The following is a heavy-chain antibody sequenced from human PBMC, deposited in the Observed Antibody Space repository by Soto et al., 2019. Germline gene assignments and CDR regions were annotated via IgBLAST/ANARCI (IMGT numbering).Heavy chain of an antibody. Sequence: PGGSLRLSCAASGFTFSAYAMACVRQAPGKGLEWVSSASGSGSGTYYADSVKGRFTISRDNSKNTLFLHMTNLRAGDTALYFCAKGRPGVAAAPDYWGQGTLVTVSS. J-gene: IGHJ4*02. CDR3: AKGRPGVAAAPDY. V-gene: IGHV3-23*01. D-gene: IGHD2-21*01. CDR2: ASGSGSGT. CDR1: GFTFSAYA.